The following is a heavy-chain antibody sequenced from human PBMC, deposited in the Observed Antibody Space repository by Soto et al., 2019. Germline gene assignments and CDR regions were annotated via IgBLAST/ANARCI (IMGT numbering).Heavy chain of an antibody. Sequence: ESGGGLVKPGGSLRLSCAASGIVFSDYMSWVRLAPGKGLEWLSYISGSGRTIYSADSVKGRFTISRDNATNSLYLQMNNVRTEDTAVYYCTRLPFPWGWFDPWGQGTLVTVSS. V-gene: IGHV3-11*01. CDR2: ISGSGRTI. CDR1: GIVFSDY. CDR3: TRLPFPWGWFDP. J-gene: IGHJ5*02. D-gene: IGHD3-16*01.